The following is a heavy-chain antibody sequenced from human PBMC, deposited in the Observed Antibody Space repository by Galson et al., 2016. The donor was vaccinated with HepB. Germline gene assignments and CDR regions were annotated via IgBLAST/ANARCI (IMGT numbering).Heavy chain of an antibody. D-gene: IGHD3-9*01. J-gene: IGHJ4*02. CDR3: DYDVLTADYVSDY. CDR1: GGSFSGHY. V-gene: IGHV4-34*01. CDR2: INHSGTT. Sequence: SETLSLTCAVSGGSFSGHYRTWIRQPPGKGLEWIAEINHSGTTRYNPSLKSRVSISVDTSKTYFSLRLSSVTAADTAVYYCDYDVLTADYVSDYWGQGTLVTVSS.